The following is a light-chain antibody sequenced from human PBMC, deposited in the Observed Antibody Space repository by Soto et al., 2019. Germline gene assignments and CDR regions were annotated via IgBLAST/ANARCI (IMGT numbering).Light chain of an antibody. CDR3: QQYNSFSPWT. J-gene: IGKJ1*01. V-gene: IGKV1-5*03. CDR1: QSINNW. Sequence: DIQMTQSPSTLSASVGDRVTITCRANQSINNWLAWYQQKPGKAPKLLIYKASTLESGVPSRFSGSGSGTEFTLTISSRQPDDFATFYCQQYNSFSPWTFGQGTKVEIK. CDR2: KAS.